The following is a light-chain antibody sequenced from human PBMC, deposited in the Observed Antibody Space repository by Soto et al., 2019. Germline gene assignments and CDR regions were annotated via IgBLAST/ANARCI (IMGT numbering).Light chain of an antibody. CDR3: PQSYSPPRT. V-gene: IGKV1-5*01. Sequence: DIQMSQSPSTLSASVGDRVTITCRASQSISSWLAWYQQKPGKAPKLLIYDVSSLQSGVPSRFSGSGSGTEFTLTISSLQPDDFATYYCPQSYSPPRTFAQGTRPE. J-gene: IGKJ5*01. CDR2: DVS. CDR1: QSISSW.